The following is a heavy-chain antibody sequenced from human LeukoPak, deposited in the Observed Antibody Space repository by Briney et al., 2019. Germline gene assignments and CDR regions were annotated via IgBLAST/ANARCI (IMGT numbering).Heavy chain of an antibody. V-gene: IGHV3-30*02. D-gene: IGHD2/OR15-2a*01. J-gene: IGHJ4*02. CDR2: IRYDGSNK. CDR3: AKSPDYFNYFDY. CDR1: GFTFSSYG. Sequence: TGGSLRLSCAASGFTFSSYGMHWVRQAPGKGLEWVAFIRYDGSNKYYADSVKGRFTISRDNSKNTLYLQMNSLRAEDTAVYYCAKSPDYFNYFDYWGQGTLVTVSS.